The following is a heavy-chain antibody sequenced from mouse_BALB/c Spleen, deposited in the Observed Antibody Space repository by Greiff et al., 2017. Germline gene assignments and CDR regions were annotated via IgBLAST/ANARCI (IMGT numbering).Heavy chain of an antibody. CDR2: IRNKANGNTT. Sequence: EVMLVESGGGLVQPGGSLRLSCATSGFTFTDYYMSWVRQPPGKALEWLGFIRNKANGNTTEYSASGKGRFTFSRDNSQSIFYLQMNTLKAEDSATYCRARGGNYGRDMDYRGQGTSVTVSS. CDR1: GFTFTDYY. V-gene: IGHV7-3*02. J-gene: IGHJ4*01. CDR3: ARGGNYGRDMDY. D-gene: IGHD2-1*01.